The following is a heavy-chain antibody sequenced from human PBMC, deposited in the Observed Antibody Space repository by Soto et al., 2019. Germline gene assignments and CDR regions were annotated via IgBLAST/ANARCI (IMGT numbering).Heavy chain of an antibody. CDR2: INPNSGGT. Sequence: ASVKVSCKASGYTFTGYYMHWVRQAPGQGLEWMGWINPNSGGTNYAQKFQGWVTMTRDTSISTAYMELSRLRSDDTAVYYCAREGDGSGPTSGSYNWFDPWGQGTLVNVSS. CDR1: GYTFTGYY. J-gene: IGHJ5*02. V-gene: IGHV1-2*04. CDR3: AREGDGSGPTSGSYNWFDP. D-gene: IGHD3-10*01.